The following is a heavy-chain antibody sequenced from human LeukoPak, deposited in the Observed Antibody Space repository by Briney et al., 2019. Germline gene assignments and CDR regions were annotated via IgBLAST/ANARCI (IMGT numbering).Heavy chain of an antibody. CDR2: ISPSSSSI. D-gene: IGHD3-3*01. J-gene: IGHJ5*02. V-gene: IGHV3-21*01. Sequence: PGGSLRLSCTASEFTFSVYTMNWVRQAPGKGLEWVSSISPSSSSIYYADSVRGRFTVSRDNAKKSLSLQMNSLRVEDTAIYYCARETYNDFWSGLNWFDPWGQGTLVTVSS. CDR1: EFTFSVYT. CDR3: ARETYNDFWSGLNWFDP.